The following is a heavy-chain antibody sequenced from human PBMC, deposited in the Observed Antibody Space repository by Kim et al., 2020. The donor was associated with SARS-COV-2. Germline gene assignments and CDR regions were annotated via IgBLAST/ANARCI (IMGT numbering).Heavy chain of an antibody. D-gene: IGHD3-10*01. CDR1: GGSISSYY. V-gene: IGHV4-59*08. J-gene: IGHJ2*01. CDR2: IYYSGST. CDR3: ATLTRRGLIDWYFDL. Sequence: SETLSLTCTVSGGSISSYYWSWIRQPPGKGLEWIGYIYYSGSTNYNPSLKSRVTISVDTSKNQFSLKLSSVTAADTAVYYCATLTRRGLIDWYFDLSGR.